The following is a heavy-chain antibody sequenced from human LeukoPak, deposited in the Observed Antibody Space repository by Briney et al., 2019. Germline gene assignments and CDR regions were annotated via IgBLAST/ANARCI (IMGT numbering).Heavy chain of an antibody. CDR1: GYSISSGYY. CDR2: INHSGST. V-gene: IGHV4-38-2*02. CDR3: ARGNRQWLPRGAFDI. D-gene: IGHD6-19*01. J-gene: IGHJ3*02. Sequence: SETLSLTCTVSGYSISSGYYWGWIRQPPGKGLEWIGEINHSGSTNYNPSLKSRVTISVDTSKNQFSLKLSSVTAADTAVYYCARGNRQWLPRGAFDIWGQGTMVTVSS.